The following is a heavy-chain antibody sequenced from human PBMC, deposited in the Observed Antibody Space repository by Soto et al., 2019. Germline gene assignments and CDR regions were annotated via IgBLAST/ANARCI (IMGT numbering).Heavy chain of an antibody. CDR1: GYTFTSYG. Sequence: GASVKVSCKASGYTFTSYGISWVRQAPGQGLEWMGWISAYNGNTNYAQKLQGRVTMTTDTSTSTAYMELRSLRSDDTAVYYCARGPYSSSWLDSYYYYYMGVWGKGTTVTVSS. V-gene: IGHV1-18*01. CDR2: ISAYNGNT. J-gene: IGHJ6*03. CDR3: ARGPYSSSWLDSYYYYYMGV. D-gene: IGHD6-13*01.